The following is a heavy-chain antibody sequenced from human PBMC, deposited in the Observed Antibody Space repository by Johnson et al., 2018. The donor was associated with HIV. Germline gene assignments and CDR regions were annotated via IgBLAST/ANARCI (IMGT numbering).Heavy chain of an antibody. CDR1: GFTFDDYA. CDR2: ISWNSGSI. D-gene: IGHD3-3*01. CDR3: AKASLGDVWSGWSAFDI. J-gene: IGHJ3*02. V-gene: IGHV3-9*01. Sequence: VQLVESGGGLVQPGRSLRLSCAASGFTFDDYAMHWVRQAPGKGLAWVSGISWNSGSIGYADSVKGRFTISIDNAKNSLYLQMNSLRAEDTALYYCAKASLGDVWSGWSAFDIWGQGTMVTVSS.